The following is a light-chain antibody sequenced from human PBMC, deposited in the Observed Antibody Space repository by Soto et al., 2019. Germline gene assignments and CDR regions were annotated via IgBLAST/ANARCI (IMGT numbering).Light chain of an antibody. J-gene: IGLJ1*01. CDR1: SSDVGGYDY. CDR3: SSHTSGSTRV. Sequence: QSALTQPASVSGSPGQSIAISCTGTSSDVGGYDYVSWYQQHPDKAPKLMIYEVTKRPSGVSNRFSGSKSGNTASLTLSGLQPEDEAHYYCSSHTSGSTRVFGSGTKLTVL. CDR2: EVT. V-gene: IGLV2-14*01.